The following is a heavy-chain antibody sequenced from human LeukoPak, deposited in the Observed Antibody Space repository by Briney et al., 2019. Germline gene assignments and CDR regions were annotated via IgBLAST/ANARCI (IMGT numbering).Heavy chain of an antibody. V-gene: IGHV3-49*03. CDR3: VKGRYCGGGCYSGSFDV. Sequence: PGGSLRLSCTASGFTFGDYAMSWFRQAPGKGLEWVGFIRSKADGGTTEYAASVKGRFTISRDDSKSIAYLQMNSLKTEDTAVYYCVKGRYCGGGCYSGSFDVWGQGTMVTVSS. CDR2: IRSKADGGTT. CDR1: GFTFGDYA. J-gene: IGHJ3*01. D-gene: IGHD2-21*02.